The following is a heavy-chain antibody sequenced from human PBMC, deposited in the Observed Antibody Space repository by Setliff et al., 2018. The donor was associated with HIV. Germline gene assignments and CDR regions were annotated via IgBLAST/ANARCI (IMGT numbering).Heavy chain of an antibody. CDR2: AFHSGAT. V-gene: IGHV4-59*01. D-gene: IGHD2-21*01. CDR3: ARDPLGYNCGRDFDF. CDR1: GGSITTYF. Sequence: SETLSLTCTVSGGSITTYFWTWIRQPPGKGLEWIGSAFHSGATNYNPSLKSRVTMSVDTSNNHFSLNLKSVTAAVTAVYNCARDPLGYNCGRDFDFWGQGAVVTVSS. J-gene: IGHJ4*02.